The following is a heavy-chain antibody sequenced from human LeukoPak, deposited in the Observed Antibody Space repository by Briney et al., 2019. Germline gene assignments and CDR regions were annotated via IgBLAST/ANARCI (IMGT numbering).Heavy chain of an antibody. D-gene: IGHD1-14*01. CDR3: ARRAGALNPFDY. Sequence: ASVKVSCKASGYTFISYGISWERQAPGQGLEWMGWVSGHNGDTNYAQKVQGRVTMTTDTSTSTAYMELRSLRSDDTAVYYCARRAGALNPFDYWGQGTLVTVSS. CDR2: VSGHNGDT. J-gene: IGHJ4*02. V-gene: IGHV1-18*01. CDR1: GYTFISYG.